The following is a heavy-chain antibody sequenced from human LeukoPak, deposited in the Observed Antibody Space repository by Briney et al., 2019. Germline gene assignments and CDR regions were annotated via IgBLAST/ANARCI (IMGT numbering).Heavy chain of an antibody. CDR3: ARGTYSSSWYVPYWFDP. V-gene: IGHV4-59*01. D-gene: IGHD6-13*01. CDR2: IYYSGST. J-gene: IGHJ5*02. Sequence: ETLSLTCTVSGGSISSYYWSWIRQPPGKGLEGIGYIYYSGSTNYNPSLKSRVTISVDTSKNQFSLKLSSVTAADTAVYYCARGTYSSSWYVPYWFDPWGQGTLVTVSS. CDR1: GGSISSYY.